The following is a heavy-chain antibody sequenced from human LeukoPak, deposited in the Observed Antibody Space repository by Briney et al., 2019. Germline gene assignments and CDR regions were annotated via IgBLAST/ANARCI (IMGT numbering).Heavy chain of an antibody. Sequence: SQTLSLTCTVSGGSISSVGYYWRWIRQHPGKGLDRNGYIYYSGSTYYIPSLKSRVTITLDTSKNQFSLKLSSVTAADTAVYYCARVIDYIWASYRRRRRSYYFDYWGQGTLVTVSS. CDR3: ARVIDYIWASYRRRRRSYYFDY. V-gene: IGHV4-31*03. J-gene: IGHJ4*02. CDR1: GGSISSVGYY. D-gene: IGHD3-16*02. CDR2: IYYSGST.